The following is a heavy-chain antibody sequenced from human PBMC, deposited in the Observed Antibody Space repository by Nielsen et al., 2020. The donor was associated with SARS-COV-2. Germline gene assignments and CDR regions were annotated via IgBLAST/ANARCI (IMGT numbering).Heavy chain of an antibody. V-gene: IGHV3-23*01. D-gene: IGHD1-26*01. CDR2: ISGSGGST. CDR3: ASHRWELLKDAFDI. Sequence: GESLKISCAASGFTFSSYAMSWVRQAPGKGLEWVSAISGSGGSTYYADSVKGRFTISRDNSKNTLYLQMNSLRAEDTAVYYCASHRWELLKDAFDIWGQGTMVTVSS. J-gene: IGHJ3*02. CDR1: GFTFSSYA.